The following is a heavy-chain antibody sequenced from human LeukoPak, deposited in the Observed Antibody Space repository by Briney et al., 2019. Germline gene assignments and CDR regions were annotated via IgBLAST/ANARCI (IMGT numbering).Heavy chain of an antibody. D-gene: IGHD1-26*01. CDR2: ISTSGGST. V-gene: IGHV3-23*01. CDR1: GFTFSNYA. J-gene: IGHJ4*02. Sequence: GGSLRLSCAASGFTFSNYAMNWVRQAPGKGLEWVSVISTSGGSTYYADSVKGRFTISRDNSKNTLYLQMNSLRAEDTAVYYCAKEYSGNYYYFDYWGQGTRVTVSS. CDR3: AKEYSGNYYYFDY.